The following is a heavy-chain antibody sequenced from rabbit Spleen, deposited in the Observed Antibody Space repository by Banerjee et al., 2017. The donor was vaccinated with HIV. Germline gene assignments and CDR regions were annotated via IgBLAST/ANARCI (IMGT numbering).Heavy chain of an antibody. Sequence: QSLEESGGGLVKPGGALTLTCKASGFDLSTYYYMCWVRQAPGKGLELVAYINTHSGGTAYASWAKGRFTISKASSTTVTLQMTSLTAADTATYFCARGMTDYDTAQDLWGPGTLVTVS. CDR1: GFDLSTYYY. V-gene: IGHV1S40*01. D-gene: IGHD2-1*01. J-gene: IGHJ4*01. CDR3: ARGMTDYDTAQDL. CDR2: INTHSGGT.